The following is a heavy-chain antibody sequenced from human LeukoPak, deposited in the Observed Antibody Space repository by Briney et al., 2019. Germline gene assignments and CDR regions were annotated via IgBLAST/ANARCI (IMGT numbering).Heavy chain of an antibody. CDR1: GFTFSSYA. Sequence: GGSLRLSXAASGFTFSSYAMSWFRQAPGKGLEWVSYISDSGGRTYYADSVKGRFTISRDNSKNTLHLQMSSLRAEDAAIYYCAKDASARPSDYWGPGTLVTVSS. V-gene: IGHV3-23*01. CDR2: ISDSGGRT. J-gene: IGHJ4*02. D-gene: IGHD3-3*01. CDR3: AKDASARPSDY.